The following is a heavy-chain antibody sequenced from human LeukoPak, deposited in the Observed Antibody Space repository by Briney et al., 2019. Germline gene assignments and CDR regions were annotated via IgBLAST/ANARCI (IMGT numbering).Heavy chain of an antibody. CDR3: AADSHTSGFDY. CDR2: ITPLYGAS. CDR1: GGRFVNYA. Sequence: SVKVSCKASGGRFVNYALNWVRQAPGQRFEWMGAITPLYGASNYAQKFHGRLTIVADESTGTGYMELRSLASEDTAVYYCAADSHTSGFDYWAQGTLVTVSS. V-gene: IGHV1-69*13. D-gene: IGHD1-1*01. J-gene: IGHJ4*02.